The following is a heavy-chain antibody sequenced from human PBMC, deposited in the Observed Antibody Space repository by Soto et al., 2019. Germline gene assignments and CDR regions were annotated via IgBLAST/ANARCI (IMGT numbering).Heavy chain of an antibody. CDR3: ARDYDYDSRGYSAFDN. V-gene: IGHV3-30-3*01. J-gene: IGHJ4*02. Sequence: GGSLRLSCAASGFTFSSYAMHWVRQAPGKGLEWVAVISYDGSNKYYADSVKGRFTISRDNSKNTLYLQLNSLRAEDTAVYYCARDYDYDSRGYSAFDNWGQGTLVTVSS. D-gene: IGHD3-22*01. CDR1: GFTFSSYA. CDR2: ISYDGSNK.